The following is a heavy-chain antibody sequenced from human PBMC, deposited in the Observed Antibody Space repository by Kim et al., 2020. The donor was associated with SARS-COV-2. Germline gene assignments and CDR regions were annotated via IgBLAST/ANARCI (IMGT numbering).Heavy chain of an antibody. CDR3: ARDLRAAPGDYHYFDL. CDR1: GDSVSNNNVG. J-gene: IGHJ2*01. Sequence: SQTLSLTCAISGDSVSNNNVGWHRLRQSPSRGLEWLGRTHYRSKWYNDYAVSVKSRITINAETSKNQFSLQLNSVTPEDTSVYFCARDLRAAPGDYHYFDLWGRGTLVTVSS. CDR2: THYRSKWYN. V-gene: IGHV6-1*01. D-gene: IGHD2-21*01.